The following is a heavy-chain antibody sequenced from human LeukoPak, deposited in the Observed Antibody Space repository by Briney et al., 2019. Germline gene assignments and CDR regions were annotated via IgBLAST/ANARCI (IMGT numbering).Heavy chain of an antibody. J-gene: IGHJ4*02. Sequence: GGSLRLSCVASGFTFSGYAMSWVRQAPGKGLEWVSSISSTGASTYYADSVKGRFTISRDNSKNTLFLQINSLRDEDTAVYYCAKDISGSNGYYSLFDYWGQGTLVTVSS. CDR3: AKDISGSNGYYSLFDY. V-gene: IGHV3-23*01. CDR2: ISSTGAST. CDR1: GFTFSGYA. D-gene: IGHD3-22*01.